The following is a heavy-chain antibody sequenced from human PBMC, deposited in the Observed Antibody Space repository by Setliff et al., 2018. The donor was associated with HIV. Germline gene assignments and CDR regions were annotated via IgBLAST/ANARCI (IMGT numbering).Heavy chain of an antibody. CDR2: MNPNSGNT. V-gene: IGHV1-8*01. CDR1: GYTFTTHD. D-gene: IGHD6-19*01. J-gene: IGHJ4*02. CDR3: ARARKYSSGWYRKDY. Sequence: ASVKVSCKASGYTFTTHDNTHDINWVRQATGQGLEWMGWMNPNSGNTGYAQKFQGRVTMTRNTSISTAYMELSSLRSEDTAVYYCARARKYSSGWYRKDYWGQGTLVTVSS.